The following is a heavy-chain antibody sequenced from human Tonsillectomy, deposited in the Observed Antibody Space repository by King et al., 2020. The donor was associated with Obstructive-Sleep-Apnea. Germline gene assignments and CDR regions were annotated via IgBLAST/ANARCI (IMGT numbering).Heavy chain of an antibody. CDR1: GFTFSSYG. D-gene: IGHD3-22*01. J-gene: IGHJ4*02. CDR3: ARDNYYDSSGYYPYFDY. Sequence: VQLVESGGGVVQPGRSLSLSCAASGFTFSSYGMHWVRQAPGKGLEWVAVIWYDGSNKYYADSVKGRFTISRDNSKNTLYLQMNSLRAEDTAVYYCARDNYYDSSGYYPYFDYWGQGTLVTVSS. V-gene: IGHV3-33*01. CDR2: IWYDGSNK.